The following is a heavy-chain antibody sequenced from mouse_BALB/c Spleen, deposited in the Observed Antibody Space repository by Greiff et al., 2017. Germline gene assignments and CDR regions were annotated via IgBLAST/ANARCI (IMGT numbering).Heavy chain of an antibody. CDR2: IYPGSGST. CDR1: GYTFTDYV. Sequence: LVESGPELVKPGASVKMSCKASGYTFTDYVISWVKQRTGQGLEWIGEIYPGSGSTYYNEKFKGKATLTADKSSNTAYMQLSSLTSEDSAVYFCARGCGFDYWGQGTTLTVSS. V-gene: IGHV1-77*01. D-gene: IGHD1-1*02. J-gene: IGHJ2*01. CDR3: ARGCGFDY.